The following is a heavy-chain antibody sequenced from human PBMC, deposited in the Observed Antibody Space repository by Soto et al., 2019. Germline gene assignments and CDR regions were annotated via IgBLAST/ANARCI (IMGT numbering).Heavy chain of an antibody. V-gene: IGHV3-23*01. Sequence: EVQLLESGGGLVQPGGSLRLSCAASGFTFRTYAMNWVRQAPGKGLEWVSGISGNGDYADSVKGRFTISRDNSKNMRYRQINSLRAECTGVYYWAKPTGSRLFQYNGMDIWGQGATVTVSS. CDR1: GFTFRTYA. J-gene: IGHJ6*02. D-gene: IGHD3-10*01. CDR3: AKPTGSRLFQYNGMDI. CDR2: ISGNG.